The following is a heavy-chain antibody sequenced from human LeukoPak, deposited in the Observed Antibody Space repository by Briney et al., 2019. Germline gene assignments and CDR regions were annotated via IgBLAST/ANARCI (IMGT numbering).Heavy chain of an antibody. CDR3: ARGGVDYYGSGTYYLMYYFDY. Sequence: GGSLRLSCAASGSTFSSYSMNWVRQAPGKGLEWVSSISSSSSYIYYADSVKGRFTISRDDPHNTLYLQMNSLRAEDTAVYFCARGGVDYYGSGTYYLMYYFDYWGQGALVTVSS. J-gene: IGHJ4*02. CDR2: ISSSSSYI. D-gene: IGHD3-10*01. CDR1: GSTFSSYS. V-gene: IGHV3-21*04.